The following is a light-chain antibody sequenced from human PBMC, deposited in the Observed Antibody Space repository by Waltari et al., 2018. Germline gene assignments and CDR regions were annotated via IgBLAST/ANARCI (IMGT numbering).Light chain of an antibody. CDR2: WAS. V-gene: IGKV4-1*01. Sequence: DIVMTQSPDSLAVSLGERATLHCESSQSVLYSSNNKNYLAWFQQKPGQPPKLLIYWASTRESGVPDRFSGSGSGTDFTLTISSLQAEDVAVYYCQQYYSTPLTFGGGTKVEIK. CDR1: QSVLYSSNNKNY. CDR3: QQYYSTPLT. J-gene: IGKJ4*01.